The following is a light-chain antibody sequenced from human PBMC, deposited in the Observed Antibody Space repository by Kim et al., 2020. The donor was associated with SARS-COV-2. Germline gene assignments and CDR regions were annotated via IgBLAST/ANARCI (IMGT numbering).Light chain of an antibody. V-gene: IGKV1-39*01. J-gene: IGKJ1*01. Sequence: ASVGDIVTITCRASQSISTYLNWYQQKPGRAPNLLIYAASSLQSGVPSRFSGSGSGTDFTLTISSLQPEDFATYYCQQSYSTPRTFGQGTKVDIK. CDR1: QSISTY. CDR3: QQSYSTPRT. CDR2: AAS.